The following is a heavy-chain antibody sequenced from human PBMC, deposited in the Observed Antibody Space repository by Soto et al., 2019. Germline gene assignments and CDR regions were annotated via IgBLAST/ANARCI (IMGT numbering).Heavy chain of an antibody. CDR3: ARGHGIYDGMMDV. CDR2: IIPIFATA. V-gene: IGHV1-69*13. CDR1: GGTFSSYA. J-gene: IGHJ6*02. D-gene: IGHD5-12*01. Sequence: ASVKVSCKASGGTFSSYAISWVRQAPGQGLECMGGIIPIFATAHYAQKFQGRVTITADESTSTAYMELRSLRSDDTAVYYCARGHGIYDGMMDVWGQRTTVTVSS.